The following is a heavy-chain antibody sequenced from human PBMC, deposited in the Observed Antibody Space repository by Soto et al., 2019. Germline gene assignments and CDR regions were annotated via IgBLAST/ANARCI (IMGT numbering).Heavy chain of an antibody. J-gene: IGHJ4*02. CDR1: GFTFSSYA. CDR3: AKDIASYDEYYFDY. V-gene: IGHV3-23*01. D-gene: IGHD5-18*01. Sequence: AGGSLRLSCAASGFTFSSYAMSWVRQAPWKGLEWVSAISGSGGSTYYADSVKGRFTISRDNSKNTLYLQMNSLRAEDTAVYYCAKDIASYDEYYFDYWGQGTLVTVSS. CDR2: ISGSGGST.